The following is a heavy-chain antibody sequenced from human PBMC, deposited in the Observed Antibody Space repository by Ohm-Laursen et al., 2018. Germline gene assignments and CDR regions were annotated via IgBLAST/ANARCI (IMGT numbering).Heavy chain of an antibody. CDR1: GYTFTDYD. Sequence: SLRLSCTASGYTFTDYDMHWVRQRTEKGLESIAQIGKSGDTYYAGSVKGRFSISRDNAKKSLYLQMDSLRAEDTAVYYCARDPSGWGLDVWGQGTTVTVSS. J-gene: IGHJ6*02. V-gene: IGHV3-13*04. CDR3: ARDPSGWGLDV. D-gene: IGHD2-15*01. CDR2: IGKSGDT.